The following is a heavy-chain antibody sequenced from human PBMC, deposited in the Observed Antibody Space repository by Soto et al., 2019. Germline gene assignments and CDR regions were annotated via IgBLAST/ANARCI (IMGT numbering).Heavy chain of an antibody. CDR2: IYHSGST. V-gene: IGHV4-38-2*02. J-gene: IGHJ6*02. CDR3: ARESIAAAGTEGVYYYYGMDV. Sequence: SETLSLTCTVSGYSISSGCYWGWIRQPPGKGLEWIGSIYHSGSTYYNPSLKSRVTISVDTSKNQFSLKLSSVTAADTAVYYCARESIAAAGTEGVYYYYGMDVWGQGTTVTVSS. CDR1: GYSISSGCY. D-gene: IGHD6-13*01.